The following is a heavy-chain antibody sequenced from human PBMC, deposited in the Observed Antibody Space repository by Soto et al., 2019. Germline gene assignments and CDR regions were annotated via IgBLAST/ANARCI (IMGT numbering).Heavy chain of an antibody. CDR1: GGTFSSYA. D-gene: IGHD6-6*01. Sequence: GASVKVSCKASGGTFSSYAISWVRQAPGQGLEWMGGIIPIFGTANYAQKFQGRVTITADESTSTAYMELSSLRSEDTAVYYCARELYSSSVTYFDYWGQGTLVTVSS. CDR2: IIPIFGTA. V-gene: IGHV1-69*13. J-gene: IGHJ4*02. CDR3: ARELYSSSVTYFDY.